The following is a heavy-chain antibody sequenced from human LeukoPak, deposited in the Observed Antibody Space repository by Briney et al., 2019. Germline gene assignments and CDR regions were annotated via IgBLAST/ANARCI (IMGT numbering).Heavy chain of an antibody. V-gene: IGHV3-7*05. J-gene: IGHJ4*02. D-gene: IGHD6-13*01. CDR3: AREIGSAARGR. CDR1: GFSFTNTW. Sequence: GGSLRLSCEASGFSFTNTWMSWVRQAPGKGLEWLATIKEDGSEKYYVDSVKGRFTISRDNAKNSVYLQMNSLRAEDTAVYYCAREIGSAARGRWGQGTLVTVSS. CDR2: IKEDGSEK.